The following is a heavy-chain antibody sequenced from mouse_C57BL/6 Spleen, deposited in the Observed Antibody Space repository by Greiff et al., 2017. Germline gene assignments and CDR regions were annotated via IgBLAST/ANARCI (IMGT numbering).Heavy chain of an antibody. J-gene: IGHJ2*01. CDR3: ARWGLGQGYFAY. CDR2: IDPNSGGT. V-gene: IGHV1-72*01. D-gene: IGHD4-1*01. Sequence: VQLQQPGAELVKPGASVKLSCKASGYTFTSYWMHWVKQRPGRGLGWIGRIDPNSGGTKYNEKFKSKATLTVDKPSSTAYMQLSSLTSEDSAVYYCARWGLGQGYFAYWGQGTTLTVSS. CDR1: GYTFTSYW.